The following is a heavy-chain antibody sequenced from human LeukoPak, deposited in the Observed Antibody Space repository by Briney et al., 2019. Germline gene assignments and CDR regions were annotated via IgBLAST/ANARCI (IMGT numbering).Heavy chain of an antibody. J-gene: IGHJ4*02. CDR1: GYTFTGYY. D-gene: IGHD3-22*01. CDR2: INPNSGGT. Sequence: ASVTVSYKASGYTFTGYYMHWVRQAPGQGLEWMGWINPNSGGTNYAQKFQGRVTMTRDTSISTAYMELSRLRSDDTAVYYCARVGLSSGYYQYYFDYWGQGTLVTVSS. CDR3: ARVGLSSGYYQYYFDY. V-gene: IGHV1-2*02.